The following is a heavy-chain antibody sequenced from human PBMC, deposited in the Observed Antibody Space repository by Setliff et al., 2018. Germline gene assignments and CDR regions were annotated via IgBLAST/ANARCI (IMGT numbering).Heavy chain of an antibody. CDR1: GDSISSSSYY. J-gene: IGHJ3*02. CDR3: ARLPGYCNGGNCYGYHTFDI. Sequence: SETLSLTCSVSGDSISSSSYYWGWIRQPPGKGLEWIGSINYSGITYYSPSLKSRVIVSVDTSKNQFSLKLSSVTAADTAVYYCARLPGYCNGGNCYGYHTFDIWGQGTMVPSPQ. V-gene: IGHV4-39*01. D-gene: IGHD2-15*01. CDR2: INYSGIT.